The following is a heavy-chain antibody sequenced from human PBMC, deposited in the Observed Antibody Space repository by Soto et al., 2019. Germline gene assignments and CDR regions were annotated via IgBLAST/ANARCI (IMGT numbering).Heavy chain of an antibody. CDR1: GYSISGGYY. CDR3: GGGATSADFDY. Sequence: SETLCLTCAVSGYSISGGYYWGWIRQPPGKGLEWIGSIYHSGSTYYNPSLKSRVTISVDTSKNQFSLKLSSVTAADTAVYYCGGGATSADFDYWGQGTLVTVSS. V-gene: IGHV4-38-2*01. CDR2: IYHSGST. D-gene: IGHD1-26*01. J-gene: IGHJ4*02.